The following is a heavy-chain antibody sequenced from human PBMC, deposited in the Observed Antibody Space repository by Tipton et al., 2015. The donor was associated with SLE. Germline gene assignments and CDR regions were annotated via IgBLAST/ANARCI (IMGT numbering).Heavy chain of an antibody. CDR2: IYYSGST. CDR3: ARDAGDPGYYYYGMDV. V-gene: IGHV4-39*07. D-gene: IGHD7-27*01. J-gene: IGHJ6*02. Sequence: LRLSCTVSGGSISSGSYYWGWIRQPPGKGLEWIGSIYYSGSTYYNPSLKSRVTISVDTSKNQFSLKLSSVTAADTAVYYCARDAGDPGYYYYGMDVWGQGSTVTVSS. CDR1: GGSISSGSYY.